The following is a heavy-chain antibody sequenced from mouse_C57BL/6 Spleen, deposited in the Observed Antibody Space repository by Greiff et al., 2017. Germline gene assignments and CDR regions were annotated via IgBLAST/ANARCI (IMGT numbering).Heavy chain of an antibody. J-gene: IGHJ4*01. CDR1: GYTFTSYW. D-gene: IGHD2-5*01. Sequence: QVQLKESGAELVRPGSSVKLSCKASGYTFTSYWMDWVKQRPGQGLEWIGNIYPSDSETHYNQKFKDKATLTVDKSSSTAYMQLSSLTSEDSAVYYCARSLYYSNYDYAMDYWGQGTSVTVSS. CDR2: IYPSDSET. V-gene: IGHV1-61*01. CDR3: ARSLYYSNYDYAMDY.